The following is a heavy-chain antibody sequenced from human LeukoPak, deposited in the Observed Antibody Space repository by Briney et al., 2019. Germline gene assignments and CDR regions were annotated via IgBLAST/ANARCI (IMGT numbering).Heavy chain of an antibody. CDR3: ARHASGYDILTGYYPNWFHP. CDR2: IYYSGGT. J-gene: IGHJ5*02. D-gene: IGHD3-9*01. Sequence: SETLSLTCTVSGGSISSSSYYWGWIRQPPGKGLEWIGSIYYSGGTYYNPSLKSRVTISVDTSKNQFSLKLSSVTAADTAVYYCARHASGYDILTGYYPNWFHPWGQGTLVTVSS. V-gene: IGHV4-39*01. CDR1: GGSISSSSYY.